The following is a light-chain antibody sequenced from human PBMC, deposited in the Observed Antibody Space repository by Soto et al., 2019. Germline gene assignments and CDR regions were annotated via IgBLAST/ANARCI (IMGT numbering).Light chain of an antibody. J-gene: IGKJ1*01. CDR1: QSISSY. CDR3: QHSYSNPWT. V-gene: IGKV1-39*01. CDR2: AAS. Sequence: DIQMTQSPSSLSASVVDRVTITCRASQSISSYLNWYQQKPGKAPKLLIYAASSLQSGVPSRFSGSGSGTDFTLTISSLQPEDFATYYCQHSYSNPWTFGQGTKVDIK.